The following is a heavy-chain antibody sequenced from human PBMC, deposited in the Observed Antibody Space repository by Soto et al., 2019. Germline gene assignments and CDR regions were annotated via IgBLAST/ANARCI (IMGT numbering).Heavy chain of an antibody. J-gene: IGHJ4*02. Sequence: PGGSLRLSCAASGFTFSSLTMTWVRQPPGKGLEWVAYITKGSTYLAHADSVQGRFTISRDNARNSLYLQMNSLRAEDSAVYYCVCHPGNYGWDRAYWGQGTLVTVSS. CDR1: GFTFSSLT. CDR2: ITKGSTYL. CDR3: VCHPGNYGWDRAY. D-gene: IGHD4-17*01. V-gene: IGHV3-21*01.